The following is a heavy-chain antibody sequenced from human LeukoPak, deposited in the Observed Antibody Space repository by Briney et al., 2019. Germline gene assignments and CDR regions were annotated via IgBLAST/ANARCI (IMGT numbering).Heavy chain of an antibody. CDR3: AKSYYYDSSAYYYEKFFGY. CDR1: GFTFSSYA. V-gene: IGHV3-23*01. Sequence: GGSLRLPCAASGFTFSSYAMNWVRQAPGKGLEWVSTISGSGGNTYYADSVKGRFTISRDNSKDTLWLQMNSLRAEETAVYYCAKSYYYDSSAYYYEKFFGYWGQGSLVTVSS. J-gene: IGHJ4*02. CDR2: ISGSGGNT. D-gene: IGHD3-22*01.